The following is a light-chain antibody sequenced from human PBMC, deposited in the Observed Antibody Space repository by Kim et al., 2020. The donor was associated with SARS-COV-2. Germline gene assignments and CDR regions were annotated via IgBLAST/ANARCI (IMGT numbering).Light chain of an antibody. CDR1: NIGSKN. CDR3: QVWDSYTYV. V-gene: IGLV3-9*01. CDR2: RDN. J-gene: IGLJ1*01. Sequence: SVALGQTARITCGGNNIGSKNVHWYQQKPGQAPVLVIYRDNDRPSGIPERFSGSNSGNTATLTISRAQGGDDADYYCQVWDSYTYVFGPGTQLTVL.